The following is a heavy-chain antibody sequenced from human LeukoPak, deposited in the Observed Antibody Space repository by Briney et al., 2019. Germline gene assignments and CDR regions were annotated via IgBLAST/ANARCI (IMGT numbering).Heavy chain of an antibody. Sequence: GGSLRLSCAASGFIVGNNYMSWVRQAPGTGLEWVSLIYSGGTTYYADSVKGRFTISRDDSKNTIYLQMNSLRLGDTAIYYCTRGKEDNPLWVGKFPYADLWGKGATVTVSS. V-gene: IGHV3-53*01. CDR2: IYSGGTT. CDR3: TRGKEDNPLWVGKFPYADL. CDR1: GFIVGNNY. D-gene: IGHD3-10*01. J-gene: IGHJ6*04.